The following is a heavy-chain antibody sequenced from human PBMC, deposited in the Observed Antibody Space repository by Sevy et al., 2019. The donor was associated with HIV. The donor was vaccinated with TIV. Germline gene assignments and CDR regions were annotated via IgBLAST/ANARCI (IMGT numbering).Heavy chain of an antibody. CDR3: ARDGLTYGAMDV. J-gene: IGHJ6*02. V-gene: IGHV6-1*01. Sequence: SQTLSLTCAISGDSVSSNNAAWNWIRQSPSRGLEWLGRTFYRSNWYSDYAISVRSRITINPDPSKNQLSLQLHSVAPEDTAVYYGARDGLTYGAMDVWGQGTTVTVSS. D-gene: IGHD1-20*01. CDR2: TFYRSNWYS. CDR1: GDSVSSNNAA.